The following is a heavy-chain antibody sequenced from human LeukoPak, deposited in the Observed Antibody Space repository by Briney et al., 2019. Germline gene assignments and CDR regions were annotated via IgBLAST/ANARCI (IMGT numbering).Heavy chain of an antibody. J-gene: IGHJ3*02. CDR2: INSDGSST. Sequence: PGGSLRLSCAASGFTFSSYWMHWVRHAPGKGLVWVSRINSDGSSTSYADSVKGRFTISRDNAKNTLYLQMNSLRAEDTAVYYCARELLRLDAFDIWGQGTMVTVSS. CDR1: GFTFSSYW. V-gene: IGHV3-74*01. D-gene: IGHD2-15*01. CDR3: ARELLRLDAFDI.